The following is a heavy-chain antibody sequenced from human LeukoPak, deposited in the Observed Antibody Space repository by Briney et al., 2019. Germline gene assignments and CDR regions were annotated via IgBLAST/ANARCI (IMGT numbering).Heavy chain of an antibody. D-gene: IGHD2-15*01. CDR2: INGDGGNT. CDR1: GFTFSTFW. CDR3: ARGRGTCSGDSCYFDY. J-gene: IGHJ4*02. V-gene: IGHV3-74*01. Sequence: GGSLTLSCAVSGFTFSTFWIHGVRQAPGGGGVWVSRINGDGGNTIYADSVRGRFTISRDNANNTLYLQKNSLRAEDTAVYYCARGRGTCSGDSCYFDYWGQGTLVTVSS.